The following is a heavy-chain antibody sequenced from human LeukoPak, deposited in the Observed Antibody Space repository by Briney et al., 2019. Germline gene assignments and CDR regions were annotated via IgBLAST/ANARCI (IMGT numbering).Heavy chain of an antibody. CDR2: IRSKAYGGTT. J-gene: IGHJ6*03. CDR1: GFTFGDYA. V-gene: IGHV3-49*04. D-gene: IGHD1-26*01. Sequence: PGRSLRLSCTASGFTFGDYAMSWVRQAPGKGLEWVGFIRSKAYGGTTEYAASVKGRFTISRDDCKSIAYLQMDSLKTEDTAVYYCTKNYYISYYYYMDVWGKGTTVTVSS. CDR3: TKNYYISYYYYMDV.